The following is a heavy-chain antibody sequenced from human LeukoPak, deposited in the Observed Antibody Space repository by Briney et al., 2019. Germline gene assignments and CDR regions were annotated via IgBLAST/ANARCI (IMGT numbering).Heavy chain of an antibody. Sequence: ASVKASCKASGYPFSNYDINWVRQAPGQGLEWMGWMNPKSGNTGYGQKFQGRVTMTRVTSITTAYMELRSLRSDDTAVYYCTKASLAFGTKYFDPWGQGTLVTVSS. CDR1: GYPFSNYD. J-gene: IGHJ5*02. D-gene: IGHD3-10*01. CDR2: MNPKSGNT. CDR3: TKASLAFGTKYFDP. V-gene: IGHV1-8*01.